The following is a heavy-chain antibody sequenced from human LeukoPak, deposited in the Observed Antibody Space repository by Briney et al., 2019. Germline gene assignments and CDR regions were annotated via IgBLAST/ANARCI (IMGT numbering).Heavy chain of an antibody. J-gene: IGHJ5*02. CDR3: ARQEYCSGGSCYTWFDP. Sequence: GESLKISCKGSGYSINNYWSGWVRQMPGKGLEWMGIIYPADSDIRYRPSFQGQVTISADKSISTAYLQWSSLRASDTATYYCARQEYCSGGSCYTWFDPWGQGTLVIVSS. CDR2: IYPADSDI. D-gene: IGHD2-15*01. V-gene: IGHV5-51*01. CDR1: GYSINNYW.